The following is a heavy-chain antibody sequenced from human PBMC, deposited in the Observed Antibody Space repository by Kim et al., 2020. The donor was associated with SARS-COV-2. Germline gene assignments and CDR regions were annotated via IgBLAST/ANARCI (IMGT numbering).Heavy chain of an antibody. CDR2: ISGDNGDT. Sequence: ASVKVSCKTSGYTFTHYAMHWVRQAPGQRLEWMGYISGDNGDTKYSQKFQGRVTITRDTSATTAYMELSSLTSEDTAVYYFARGAGGYAGYILDDWGQRTLAIVSS. D-gene: IGHD3-22*01. CDR1: GYTFTHYA. V-gene: IGHV1-3*01. CDR3: ARGAGGYAGYILDD. J-gene: IGHJ4*02.